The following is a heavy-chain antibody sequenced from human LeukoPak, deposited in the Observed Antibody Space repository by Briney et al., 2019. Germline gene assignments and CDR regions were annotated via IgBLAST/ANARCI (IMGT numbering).Heavy chain of an antibody. CDR1: GYGFSNYW. V-gene: IGHV5-51*01. J-gene: IGHJ4*02. Sequence: GESLKISSKGSGYGFSNYWIGWVRQMPGKGLEWVGIILPGNSDTRYSPSFQGQVTMSADKSISTAYLQWSSLKAADTAMYYCARQYYDILTDPNYFDSWGQGTLVTVSS. D-gene: IGHD3-9*01. CDR3: ARQYYDILTDPNYFDS. CDR2: ILPGNSDT.